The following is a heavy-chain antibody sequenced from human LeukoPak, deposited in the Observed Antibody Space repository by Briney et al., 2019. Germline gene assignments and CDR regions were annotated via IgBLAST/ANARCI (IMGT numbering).Heavy chain of an antibody. V-gene: IGHV3-21*01. Sequence: PGGSLRLSCAASGFTFSSYSMNWVRQAPGKGLEWVSSISSSSSYIYHADSVKGRFTISRDNAKNSLYLQMNSLRAEDTAVYYCASWGGEWFTYYYYYMDVWGKGTTVTVSS. CDR1: GFTFSSYS. CDR3: ASWGGEWFTYYYYYMDV. J-gene: IGHJ6*03. D-gene: IGHD3-3*01. CDR2: ISSSSSYI.